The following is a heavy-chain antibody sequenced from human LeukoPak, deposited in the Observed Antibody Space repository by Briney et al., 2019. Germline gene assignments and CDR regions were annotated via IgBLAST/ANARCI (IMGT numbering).Heavy chain of an antibody. V-gene: IGHV1-18*01. J-gene: IGHJ4*02. CDR3: ARDLCSVEPAAPCYYFDY. Sequence: VASVKVSCKASGYTLSRYGISWVRQAPGQGLEWMGWSSAYNENTNSALKVQGRVTMTTDTSTSTAYMELRSLRSDDTAVYYCARDLCSVEPAAPCYYFDYWGQGTLVIVSS. D-gene: IGHD2-2*01. CDR2: SSAYNENT. CDR1: GYTLSRYG.